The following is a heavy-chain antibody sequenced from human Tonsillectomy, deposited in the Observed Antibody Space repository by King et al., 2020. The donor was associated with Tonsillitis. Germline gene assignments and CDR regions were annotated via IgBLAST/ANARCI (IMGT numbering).Heavy chain of an antibody. CDR3: APSRYTNWWYTIPF. D-gene: IGHD2-15*01. V-gene: IGHV2-5*02. J-gene: IGHJ4*02. CDR2: IYWDDEK. Sequence: FTLKESGPTLVKPTQTLTLTCTFSGFSLSSDGVGVGWIRQPPGKALEWLALIYWDDEKRYSPSLESRLNITKDTSKNQVVLAMTNMDPVDTGTYYCAPSRYTNWWYTIPFWGQGTLVTVSS. CDR1: GFSLSSDGVG.